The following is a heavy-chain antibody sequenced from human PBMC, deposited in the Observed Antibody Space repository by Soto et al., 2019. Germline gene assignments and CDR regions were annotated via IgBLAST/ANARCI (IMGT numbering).Heavy chain of an antibody. CDR2: ITWSSGYI. Sequence: EVQLVESGGGLVQPGRSLRLSCAASGFSFDDYAMHWVRQAPGRGLEWVSGITWSSGYIGYADSVKGRFTISKDNAKNSLYLKMNSLRPEDTAVYYCAKGTYDSSGYYTAPDYGGQGTLVTVSS. CDR3: AKGTYDSSGYYTAPDY. J-gene: IGHJ4*02. V-gene: IGHV3-9*01. CDR1: GFSFDDYA. D-gene: IGHD3-22*01.